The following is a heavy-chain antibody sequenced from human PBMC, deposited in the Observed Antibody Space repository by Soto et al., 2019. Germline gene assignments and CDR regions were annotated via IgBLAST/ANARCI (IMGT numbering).Heavy chain of an antibody. J-gene: IGHJ6*02. V-gene: IGHV1-69*13. CDR1: GGTFSSYA. CDR3: ARWAIGNYYYGMDV. Sequence: ASVKVSCKASGGTFSSYAISWVRQAPGQGLEWMGGIIPIFGTANYAQKFQGRVTITADESTSTAYMELSRLRSEDTPVYYCARWAIGNYYYGMDVWGQGTTVTVSS. CDR2: IIPIFGTA.